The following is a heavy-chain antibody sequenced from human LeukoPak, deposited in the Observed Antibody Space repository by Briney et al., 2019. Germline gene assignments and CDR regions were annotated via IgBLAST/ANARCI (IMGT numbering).Heavy chain of an antibody. CDR1: WFTVSSNY. CDR3: ARNRRDSSGWYRWLDP. CDR2: IYSGGST. V-gene: IGHV3-53*01. J-gene: IGHJ5*02. D-gene: IGHD6-19*01. Sequence: GGSLRLSCAASWFTVSSNYMSWVRQAPGKGLEWVSVIYSGGSTYYADSVKGRFTISRDNSKNTLYLQMNSLRAEDTAVYYCARNRRDSSGWYRWLDPWGQGTLVTVSS.